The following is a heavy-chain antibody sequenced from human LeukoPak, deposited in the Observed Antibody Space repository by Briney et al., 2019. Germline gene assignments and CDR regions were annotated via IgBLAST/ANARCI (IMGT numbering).Heavy chain of an antibody. Sequence: SETLSLTCAVYGGSFSGYYWSWIRQPPGKGLEWIGEINHSGSTNYNPSLKSRVTISVDTSKNQFSLKLSSVTAADTAVYYCARRRWYSTIDYWGQGTLVTVAS. CDR2: INHSGST. CDR3: ARRRWYSTIDY. V-gene: IGHV4-34*01. CDR1: GGSFSGYY. J-gene: IGHJ4*02. D-gene: IGHD4-11*01.